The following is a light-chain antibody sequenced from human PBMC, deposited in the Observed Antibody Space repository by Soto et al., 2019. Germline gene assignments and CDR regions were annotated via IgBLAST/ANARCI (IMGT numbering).Light chain of an antibody. CDR3: QQYGSSGT. CDR2: GTS. V-gene: IGKV3-20*01. Sequence: NQSPSTLSASVGDRVTLTCRASQSISSWLAWYQQKPGQGPSLLIYGTSTRAGGVPARFSGSESGTDFTLTISRLEPEDFAVYYCQQYGSSGTFGQGTKVDIK. CDR1: QSISSW. J-gene: IGKJ1*01.